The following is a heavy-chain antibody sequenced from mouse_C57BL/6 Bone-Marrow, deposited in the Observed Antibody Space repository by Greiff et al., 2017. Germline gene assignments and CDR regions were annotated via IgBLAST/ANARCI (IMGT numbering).Heavy chain of an antibody. CDR1: GYSITSGYY. V-gene: IGHV3-6*01. J-gene: IGHJ3*01. CDR2: ISYDGSN. D-gene: IGHD4-1*01. Sequence: EVKLQQSGPGLVKPSQSLSLTCSVTGYSITSGYYWNWIRQFPGNKLEWMGYISYDGSNNYNPSLKNRISITRDTSKNQFFLKLNSVTTEDTATYYCALGRAWFAYWGQGTLVTVSA. CDR3: ALGRAWFAY.